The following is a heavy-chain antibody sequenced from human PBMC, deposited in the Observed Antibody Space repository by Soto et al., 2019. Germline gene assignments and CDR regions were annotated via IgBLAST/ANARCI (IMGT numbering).Heavy chain of an antibody. CDR1: GFTFDDYA. CDR2: ISWNSGSI. CDR3: AKSLSSRIAPGAFDI. Sequence: PGGSLRLSCAASGFTFDDYAMHWVRQAPGKGLEWVSGISWNSGSIGYADSVKGRFTISRDNAKNSLHLQMNSLRAEDTALYYCAKSLSSRIAPGAFDIWGQGTMVTVSS. D-gene: IGHD6-13*01. J-gene: IGHJ3*02. V-gene: IGHV3-9*01.